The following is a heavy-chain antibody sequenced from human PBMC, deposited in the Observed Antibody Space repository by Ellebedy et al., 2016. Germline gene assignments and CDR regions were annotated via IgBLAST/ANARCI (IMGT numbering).Heavy chain of an antibody. CDR2: INPNNGGT. D-gene: IGHD3-10*01. CDR3: ARGPFDHSASGRIHDF. CDR1: GYTFLGYY. J-gene: IGHJ4*02. V-gene: IGHV1-2*02. Sequence: ASVKVSXXASGYTFLGYYMHWVRQAPGQGLEWMGWINPNNGGTKFAQKFQGRVTLTSDTSINTAYMELSRLTSDDTAVFFCARGPFDHSASGRIHDFWGQGTLVTVS.